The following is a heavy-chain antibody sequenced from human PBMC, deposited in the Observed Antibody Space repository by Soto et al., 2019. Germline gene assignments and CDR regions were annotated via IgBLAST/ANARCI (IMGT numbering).Heavy chain of an antibody. CDR1: GYTFTSYD. J-gene: IGHJ6*02. CDR3: ARECKPYDFWSGYPVYGMDV. V-gene: IGHV1-8*01. D-gene: IGHD3-3*01. CDR2: MNPNSGNT. Sequence: ASVKVSCKASGYTFTSYDINWVRQATGQGLEWMGWMNPNSGNTGYAQKFQGRVTMTRNTSISTAYMELSSLRSEDTAVYYCARECKPYDFWSGYPVYGMDVWGQGTTVTVSS.